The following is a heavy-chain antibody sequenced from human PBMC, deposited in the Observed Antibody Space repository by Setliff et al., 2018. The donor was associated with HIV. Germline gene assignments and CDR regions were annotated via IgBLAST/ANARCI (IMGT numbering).Heavy chain of an antibody. Sequence: GGSLRLSCAASGFTFSDYYMSWIRQAPGKGLEWVSYISSGSTMYYADSVKGRFTVSRDNAKKSVYLQMNSLRAEDTAVYFCARDPDSSGWFVDTYFDFWGQGTLVTVSS. CDR3: ARDPDSSGWFVDTYFDF. D-gene: IGHD6-19*01. CDR2: ISSGSTM. CDR1: GFTFSDYY. V-gene: IGHV3-11*04. J-gene: IGHJ4*02.